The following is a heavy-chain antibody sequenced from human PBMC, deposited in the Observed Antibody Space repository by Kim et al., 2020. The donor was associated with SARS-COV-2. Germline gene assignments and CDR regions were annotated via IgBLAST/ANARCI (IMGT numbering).Heavy chain of an antibody. Sequence: SETLSLTCAAYGVSFSGYYWSWIRQPPGKGLEWIGEINHSGSTNYNPSLKSRVTISVDTSKNQFSLQLSTLTAADTAVYYCARSVGRGSWLRRYLHWFDP. V-gene: IGHV4-34*01. CDR2: INHSGST. CDR3: ARSVGRGSWLRRYLHWFDP. D-gene: IGHD5-12*01. CDR1: GVSFSGYY. J-gene: IGHJ5*02.